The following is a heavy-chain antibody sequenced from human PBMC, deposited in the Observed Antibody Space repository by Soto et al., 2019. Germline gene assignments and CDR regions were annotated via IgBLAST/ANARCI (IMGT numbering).Heavy chain of an antibody. J-gene: IGHJ5*01. CDR2: IDHRVRT. D-gene: IGHD1-26*01. CDR1: SGSFSGYY. V-gene: IGHV4-34*01. CDR3: ANWERWFDR. Sequence: ASETLSLTCAVYSGSFSGYYWSWIRQPPGKGLEWIGEIDHRVRTKYNPSLKSRVTISVDTSKNQFSLMLSSVTAADTAVYYCANWERWFDRWGKGTMVTVSS.